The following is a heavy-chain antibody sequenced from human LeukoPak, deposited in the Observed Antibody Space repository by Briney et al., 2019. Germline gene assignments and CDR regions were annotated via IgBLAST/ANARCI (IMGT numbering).Heavy chain of an antibody. J-gene: IGHJ3*02. Sequence: TLSLTCTVSGGSIGGGTYYWSWIRQPAGKGLEWIGRIYTSGSTNYNPSLKSRVTISVDTSKNQFSLKLGSVTAADTAVYYCARDVGYSYGYYAFDIWGQGTMVTVPS. V-gene: IGHV4-61*02. D-gene: IGHD5-18*01. CDR3: ARDVGYSYGYYAFDI. CDR1: GGSIGGGTYY. CDR2: IYTSGST.